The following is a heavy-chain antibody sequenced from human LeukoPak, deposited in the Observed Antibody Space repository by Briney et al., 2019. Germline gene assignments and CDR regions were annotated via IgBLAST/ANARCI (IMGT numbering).Heavy chain of an antibody. CDR2: SHPSSGGA. V-gene: IGHV1-2*02. Sequence: ASVEVSCKAPAYTFIDHYVHWVRQAPGQGLEWMGWSHPSSGGAGYAQRFQGRVTMTRDTSISTAYMQLTSLTFDDTAIYYCAIKRIRGNPFDHWGQGTLVTVSS. CDR3: AIKRIRGNPFDH. J-gene: IGHJ4*02. D-gene: IGHD2/OR15-2a*01. CDR1: AYTFIDHY.